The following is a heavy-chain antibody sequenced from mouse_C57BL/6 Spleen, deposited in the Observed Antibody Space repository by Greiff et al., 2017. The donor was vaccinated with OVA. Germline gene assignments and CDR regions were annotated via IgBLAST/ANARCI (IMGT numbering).Heavy chain of an antibody. CDR1: GYTFTSYG. J-gene: IGHJ2*01. D-gene: IGHD2-4*01. Sequence: VQRVESGAELARPGASVKLSCKASGYTFTSYGISWVKQRTGQGLEWIGEIYPRSGNTYYNEKFKGKATLTADKSSSTAYMELRSLTSEDSAVYFCARCDYGFDYWGQGTTLTVSS. CDR3: ARCDYGFDY. CDR2: IYPRSGNT. V-gene: IGHV1-81*01.